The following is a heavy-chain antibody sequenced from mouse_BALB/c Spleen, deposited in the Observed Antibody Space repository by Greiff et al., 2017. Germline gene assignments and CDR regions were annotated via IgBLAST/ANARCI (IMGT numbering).Heavy chain of an antibody. CDR2: IWAGGST. CDR3: ARADYGSSGAWFAY. J-gene: IGHJ3*01. V-gene: IGHV2-9*02. Sequence: VHLVESGPGLVAPSQSLSITCTVSGFSLTSYGVHWVRQPPGKGLEWLGVIWAGGSTNYNSALMSRLSISKDNSKSQVFLKMNSLQTDDTAMYYCARADYGSSGAWFAYWGQGTLVTVSA. D-gene: IGHD1-1*01. CDR1: GFSLTSYG.